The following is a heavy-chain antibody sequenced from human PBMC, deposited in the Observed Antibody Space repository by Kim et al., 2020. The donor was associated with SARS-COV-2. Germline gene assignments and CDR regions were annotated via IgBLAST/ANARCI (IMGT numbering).Heavy chain of an antibody. CDR3: AREHWDYSSGWYYFDY. J-gene: IGHJ4*02. D-gene: IGHD6-19*01. V-gene: IGHV1-3*01. Sequence: KFQGRVTITRDTSASTAYMGLSSLRSEDTAVYYCAREHWDYSSGWYYFDYWGQGTLVTVSS.